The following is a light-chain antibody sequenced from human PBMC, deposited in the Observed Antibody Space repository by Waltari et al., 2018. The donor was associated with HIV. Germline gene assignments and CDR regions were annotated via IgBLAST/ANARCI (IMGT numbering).Light chain of an antibody. Sequence: QSALTQPASVSGSPGQSITLSCTGTRSDVGNYNLVSWYQQHPGKAPKLMIYEVSKRPSGVSNRFSGSKSGNTASLTISGLQAEDEADYYCCSYAGSVVFGGGTKLTVL. CDR3: CSYAGSVV. V-gene: IGLV2-23*02. CDR1: RSDVGNYNL. J-gene: IGLJ2*01. CDR2: EVS.